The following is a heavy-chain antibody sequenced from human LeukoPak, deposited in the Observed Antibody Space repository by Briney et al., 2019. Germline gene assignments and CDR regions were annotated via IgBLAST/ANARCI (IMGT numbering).Heavy chain of an antibody. CDR3: ASWYQLLSY. Sequence: GGSLRLSCAASGFTFSSYWMHWVRQAPGKGLVLVSRINSDGSSISYADSVKGRFTISRDNAKNTLYLQMNSLRPEDTAVYYCASWYQLLSYWGQGTLVTVSS. V-gene: IGHV3-74*01. J-gene: IGHJ4*02. CDR2: INSDGSSI. D-gene: IGHD2-2*01. CDR1: GFTFSSYW.